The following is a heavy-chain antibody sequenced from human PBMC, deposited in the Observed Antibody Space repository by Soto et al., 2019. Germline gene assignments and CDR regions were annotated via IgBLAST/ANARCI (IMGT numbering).Heavy chain of an antibody. CDR3: ARDRGIVVVPAAAYYYYGMDV. Sequence: QVQLVESGGGVVQPGRSLRLSCAASGFTFSSYGMHWVRQAPGKGLEWVAVIWYDGSNKYYADSVKGRFTISRDNSKNTMYLQMNSLRGEDTAVYYCARDRGIVVVPAAAYYYYGMDVWGQGTTVTVSS. V-gene: IGHV3-33*01. D-gene: IGHD2-2*01. J-gene: IGHJ6*02. CDR1: GFTFSSYG. CDR2: IWYDGSNK.